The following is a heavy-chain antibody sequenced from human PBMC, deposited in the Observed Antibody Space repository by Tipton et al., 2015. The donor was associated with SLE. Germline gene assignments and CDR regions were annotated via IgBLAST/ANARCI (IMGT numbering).Heavy chain of an antibody. V-gene: IGHV4-39*07. J-gene: IGHJ3*02. CDR2: MYYTGTT. CDR3: ATYYYGSGSYYDAFDI. CDR1: GGSITSSGNY. D-gene: IGHD3-10*01. Sequence: TLSLTCTVSGGSITSSGNYWGWVRQPPGKGLEWIGTMYYTGTTYYNPSLKSRVTISVDTSKNQFSLNLSSVTAADTAVYYCATYYYGSGSYYDAFDIWGQGTMVTVSS.